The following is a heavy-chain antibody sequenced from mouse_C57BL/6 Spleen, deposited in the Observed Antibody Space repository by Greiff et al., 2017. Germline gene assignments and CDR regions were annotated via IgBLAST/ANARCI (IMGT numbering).Heavy chain of an antibody. CDR2: IYPGGGDT. CDR3: ARFEYFDV. CDR1: GYAFSSYW. V-gene: IGHV1-80*01. J-gene: IGHJ1*03. Sequence: VQLQQSGAELVKPGASVKISCKASGYAFSSYWMYWVKQRPGKGLEWIGQIYPGGGDTNYNGKFKGKATLTADKSSSTAYMQLSSLTSEDSAVYYCARFEYFDVWGTGTTVTVSS.